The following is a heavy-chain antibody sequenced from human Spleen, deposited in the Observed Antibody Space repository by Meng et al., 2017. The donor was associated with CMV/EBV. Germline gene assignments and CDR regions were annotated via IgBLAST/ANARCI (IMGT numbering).Heavy chain of an antibody. Sequence: SVKVSCKPSGGTFTTYAITWVRQAPGQGLECLGGILTVLGVTNYAQKFQGRVTFTADTSTSTAYMELRSLTPEDTAVYYCAKDTSCFYWGQGTLVTVSS. CDR3: AKDTSCFY. CDR1: GGTFTTYA. J-gene: IGHJ4*02. CDR2: ILTVLGVT. D-gene: IGHD2-2*01. V-gene: IGHV1-69*10.